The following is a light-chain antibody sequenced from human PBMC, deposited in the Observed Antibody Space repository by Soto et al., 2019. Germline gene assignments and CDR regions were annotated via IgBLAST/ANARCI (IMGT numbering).Light chain of an antibody. J-gene: IGLJ7*01. V-gene: IGLV2-8*01. Sequence: QSVLTQPPSASGSPGQSVTISCTGTSSDIGSYNSVSWYQQHPGKAPKLMIYEVRKRPSGVPDRFSGSKSGNTASLTVSGLQAEDEADYYCQSFDTRLTGSRVFGGGTQLTVL. CDR3: QSFDTRLTGSRV. CDR1: SSDIGSYNS. CDR2: EVR.